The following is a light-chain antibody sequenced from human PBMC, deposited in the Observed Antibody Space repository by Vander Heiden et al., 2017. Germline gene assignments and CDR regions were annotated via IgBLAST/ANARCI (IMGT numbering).Light chain of an antibody. Sequence: DIQMTQSPSSLAASVGDRVTITCRASQTVSVYLNWYQQTPGKAPKLLIYAPSTLQSGVPSRFSASGSGTDFTLTISSLQREDFATYYCQQTYTTPYTFGRGTTVEMK. J-gene: IGKJ2*01. CDR2: APS. V-gene: IGKV1-39*01. CDR3: QQTYTTPYT. CDR1: QTVSVY.